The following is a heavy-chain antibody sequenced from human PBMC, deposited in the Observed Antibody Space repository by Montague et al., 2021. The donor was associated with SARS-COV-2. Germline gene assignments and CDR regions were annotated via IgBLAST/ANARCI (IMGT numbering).Heavy chain of an antibody. CDR3: ARADRRSPDTTHVDYYRGRDL. J-gene: IGHJ5*02. Sequence: SETLSLTCTVSGDSISTSFWAWIRQPPGKGLEWIGYISYSGRTSYNSSLKSRVTISVDTSKNQVSLNLSSVTAADTAVYFCARADRRSPDTTHVDYYRGRDLWGQGTTVTVSS. CDR1: GDSISTSF. CDR2: ISYSGRT. D-gene: IGHD3-22*01. V-gene: IGHV4-59*01.